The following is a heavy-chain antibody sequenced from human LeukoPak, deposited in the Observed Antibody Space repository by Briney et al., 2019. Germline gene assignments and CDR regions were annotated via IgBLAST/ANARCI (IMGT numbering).Heavy chain of an antibody. CDR1: GFTFSSYG. D-gene: IGHD3-9*01. V-gene: IGHV3-23*01. CDR2: ISGSGGSS. J-gene: IGHJ4*02. CDR3: ARRLLTGYYEF. Sequence: GGSLRLSCEVSGFTFSSYGINWVRQAPGKGLEWVSAISGSGGSSYYADSVKGRFTISRDSSKNMLYLQMNSLRAEDTAVYYCARRLLTGYYEFWGQGTLVTVSS.